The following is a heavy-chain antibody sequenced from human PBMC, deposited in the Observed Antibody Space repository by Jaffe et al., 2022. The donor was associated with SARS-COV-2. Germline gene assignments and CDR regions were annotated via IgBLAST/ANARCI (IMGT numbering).Heavy chain of an antibody. J-gene: IGHJ6*02. Sequence: QVQLQESGPGLVKPSETLSLTCTVSGGSISSYYWSWIRQPPGKGLEWIGYIYYSGSTNYNPSLKSRVTISVDTSKNQFSLKLSSVTAADTAVYYCARTRFRRQQLLWTPYYYYGMDVWGQGTTVTVSS. V-gene: IGHV4-59*01. CDR1: GGSISSYY. CDR3: ARTRFRRQQLLWTPYYYYGMDV. D-gene: IGHD6-13*01. CDR2: IYYSGST.